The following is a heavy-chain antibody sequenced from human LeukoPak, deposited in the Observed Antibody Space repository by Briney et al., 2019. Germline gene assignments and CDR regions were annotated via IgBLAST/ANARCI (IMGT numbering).Heavy chain of an antibody. Sequence: GGSLRLSCAASGFTFSSYAMSWVRQAPGKGLEWVSSISSSSSYIYYADSVKGRFTISRDNAKNPLYLQMNSLRAEDTAVYYCARGSRGKRVDFFDYWGQGTLVTVSS. CDR2: ISSSSSYI. J-gene: IGHJ4*02. CDR1: GFTFSSYA. V-gene: IGHV3-21*01. CDR3: ARGSRGKRVDFFDY. D-gene: IGHD5-12*01.